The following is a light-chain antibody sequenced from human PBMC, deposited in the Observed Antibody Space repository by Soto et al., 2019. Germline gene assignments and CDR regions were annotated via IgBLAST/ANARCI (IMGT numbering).Light chain of an antibody. V-gene: IGLV1-40*01. CDR3: QSYDSSLSAAV. J-gene: IGLJ2*01. Sequence: QSVLTQPPSVSGAPGQKVIISCTGSSSNIGAGYDVHWYQQLPGTAPKLLIYSNNNRPSGVPDRLSGSKSGTSASLAITGLQVEDEAGYDCQSYDSSLSAAVFGGGTKLTVL. CDR2: SNN. CDR1: SSNIGAGYD.